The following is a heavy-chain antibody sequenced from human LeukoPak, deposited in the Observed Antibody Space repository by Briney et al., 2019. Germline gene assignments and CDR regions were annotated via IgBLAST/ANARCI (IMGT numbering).Heavy chain of an antibody. CDR1: GFTFSTYA. CDR3: AKDPAVAGTAAFFDY. J-gene: IGHJ4*02. CDR2: ISGSGGST. D-gene: IGHD6-19*01. Sequence: PGGSLRLSCAASGFTFSTYAMSWVRQAPGKGLEWVSVISGSGGSTYYADSVKGRLTISRDNSKNTLYLQMNSLRAEDTAVYYCAKDPAVAGTAAFFDYWGQGTLVTVSS. V-gene: IGHV3-23*01.